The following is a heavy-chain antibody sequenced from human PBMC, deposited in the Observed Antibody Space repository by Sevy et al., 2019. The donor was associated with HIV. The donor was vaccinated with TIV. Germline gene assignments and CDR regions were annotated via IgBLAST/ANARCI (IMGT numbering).Heavy chain of an antibody. J-gene: IGHJ4*02. CDR3: ARVTAVADLYFDY. CDR2: IRNKPNIYTT. CDR1: GFTFSDYY. D-gene: IGHD6-19*01. V-gene: IGHV3-72*01. Sequence: GGSLRLSCATSGFTFSDYYMDWVRQAPGMGLEWVGRIRNKPNIYTTEYAASVKGRFNISRDDSKNSLYLQMNSLKTEDTAVYYCARVTAVADLYFDYWGQRTLVTVSS.